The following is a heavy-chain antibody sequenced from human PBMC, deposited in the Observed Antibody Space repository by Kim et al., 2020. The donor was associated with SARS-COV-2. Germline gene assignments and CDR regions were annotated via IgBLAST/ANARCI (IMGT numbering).Heavy chain of an antibody. J-gene: IGHJ4*02. CDR1: GGSISSSSYY. D-gene: IGHD3-9*01. CDR2: IYYSGST. Sequence: SETLSLTCTVSGGSISSSSYYWGWIRQPPGKGLEWVGSIYYSGSTYYNPSLKSPVTISVDTSKNQFSLKLSSVTAADTAVYYCARQFADYEILTGYLELTGYYFDYWGQGTLVTVSS. V-gene: IGHV4-39*01. CDR3: ARQFADYEILTGYLELTGYYFDY.